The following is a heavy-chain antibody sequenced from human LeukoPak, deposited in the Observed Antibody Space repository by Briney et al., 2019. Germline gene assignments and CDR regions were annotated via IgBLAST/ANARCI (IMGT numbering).Heavy chain of an antibody. Sequence: PGETLRLSCAASGFTFSSHGMNWVRHTPGKGLEWVSGIGGSGGFIAYYADSVKGRFTVSRDNSKSTVYLQMDSLRADDAATYYCTRDLGWLHYADWGQGTLVRVSS. V-gene: IGHV3-23*01. CDR3: TRDLGWLHYAD. D-gene: IGHD5-12*01. J-gene: IGHJ4*02. CDR2: IGGSGGFIA. CDR1: GFTFSSHG.